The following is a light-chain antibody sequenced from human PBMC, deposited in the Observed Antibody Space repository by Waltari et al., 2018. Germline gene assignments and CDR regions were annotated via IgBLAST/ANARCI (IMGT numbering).Light chain of an antibody. V-gene: IGLV2-23*02. CDR2: EVI. Sequence: QSALTQLASLSGTPGPSIPISCTASNRAVGTSDLFYWYQHHPGEAPKLMICEVIKRPSGVSNRFSGSKSGNTASLTISGLQAEDEADYYCCSYAGSGTYVFGTGTKVTVL. CDR3: CSYAGSGTYV. CDR1: NRAVGTSDL. J-gene: IGLJ1*01.